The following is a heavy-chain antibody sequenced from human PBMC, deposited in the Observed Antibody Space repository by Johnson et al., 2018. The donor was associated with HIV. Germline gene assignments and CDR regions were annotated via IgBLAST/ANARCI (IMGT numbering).Heavy chain of an antibody. Sequence: VQLVESGGGVVRPGGSLRLSCAASGFTFSDYGMHWVRQAPGKGLEWVAFIRFDGHNKYYADSVKGRFTFSRDNSKNTLYLQMNSLRAEDTAVYYCASPAAGNGGAFDIWGQGTMVTVSS. CDR2: IRFDGHNK. D-gene: IGHD1-1*01. V-gene: IGHV3-30*02. J-gene: IGHJ3*02. CDR1: GFTFSDYG. CDR3: ASPAAGNGGAFDI.